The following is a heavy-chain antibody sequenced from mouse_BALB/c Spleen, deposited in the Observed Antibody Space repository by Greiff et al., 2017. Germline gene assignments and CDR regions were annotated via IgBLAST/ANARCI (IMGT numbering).Heavy chain of an antibody. Sequence: VKLQESGAELVKPGASVKLSCKASGYTFTSYYMYWVKQRPGQGLEWIGEINPSNGGTNFNEKFKSKATLTVDKSSSTAYMQLSSLTSEDSAVYYCTRSRDYGYFDYWGQGTTLTVSS. CDR1: GYTFTSYY. J-gene: IGHJ2*01. CDR2: INPSNGGT. CDR3: TRSRDYGYFDY. D-gene: IGHD2-4*01. V-gene: IGHV1S81*02.